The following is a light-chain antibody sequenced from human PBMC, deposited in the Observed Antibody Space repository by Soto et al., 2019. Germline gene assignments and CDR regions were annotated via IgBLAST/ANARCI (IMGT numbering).Light chain of an antibody. J-gene: IGLJ2*01. CDR1: SSDVGGDKY. Sequence: QSALTQPASVSGSPGQSITISCSGISSDVGGDKYVSWYQQYPGKAPKFVIYDVNKRPSGVSNRFSGSKSGNTASLAISGLDADEEADYYCSSYSTAIVVFGGGTKLTVL. CDR2: DVN. V-gene: IGLV2-14*01. CDR3: SSYSTAIVV.